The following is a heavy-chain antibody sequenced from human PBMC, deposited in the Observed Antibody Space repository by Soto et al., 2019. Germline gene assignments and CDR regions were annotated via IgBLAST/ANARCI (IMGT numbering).Heavy chain of an antibody. CDR3: AKDLISSGYYQGSVSDYGMDV. CDR2: ISYDGSNK. J-gene: IGHJ6*02. CDR1: GFTFSSYG. D-gene: IGHD3-22*01. V-gene: IGHV3-30*18. Sequence: PGGSLRLSCAASGFTFSSYGMHWVRQAPGKGLEWVAVISYDGSNKYYADSVKGRFTISRDNSKNTLYLQMNSLRAEDTAVYYCAKDLISSGYYQGSVSDYGMDVWGQGTTVTVSS.